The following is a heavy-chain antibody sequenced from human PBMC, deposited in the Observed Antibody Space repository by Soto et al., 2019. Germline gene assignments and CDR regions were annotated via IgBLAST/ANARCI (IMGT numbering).Heavy chain of an antibody. Sequence: PSETLSLTCAVYGGSVNGYYWNWILQPPGKGLEWIGEINHTGGTHYNPSLKSRVTMSVDTSKNQFSLRLSPVTAADTAIYYCATRITVFGLLIPPFDPWGQGTQVTVS. D-gene: IGHD3-3*01. CDR2: INHTGGT. CDR3: ATRITVFGLLIPPFDP. J-gene: IGHJ5*02. V-gene: IGHV4-34*01. CDR1: GGSVNGYY.